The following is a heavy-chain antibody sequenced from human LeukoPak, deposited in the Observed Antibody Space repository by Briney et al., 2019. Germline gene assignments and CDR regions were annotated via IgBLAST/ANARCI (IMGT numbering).Heavy chain of an antibody. J-gene: IGHJ3*02. CDR3: ARDSDGYSSSWYRAAFDI. V-gene: IGHV3-30*04. CDR2: ISYDGSNK. D-gene: IGHD6-13*01. Sequence: GGSLRLSCAASGFTFSSYAMHWVRQAPGKGLEWVAVISYDGSNKYYADSVKGRFTISRDNSKNTLYLQMNSLRAEDTAVYYCARDSDGYSSSWYRAAFDIWGQGTMATVSS. CDR1: GFTFSSYA.